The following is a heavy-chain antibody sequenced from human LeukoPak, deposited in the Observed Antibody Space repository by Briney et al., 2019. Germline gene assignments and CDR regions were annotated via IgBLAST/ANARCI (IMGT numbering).Heavy chain of an antibody. D-gene: IGHD4-17*01. Sequence: GGSLRLSCAASGFTFSSYGMHWVRQAPGKGPEWVSFIRYDGSNKYYADSVKGRFTISRDNSKNTLYLQMNSLRAEDTAVYYCAKDGYGDTRYYFDYWGQGTLVTVSS. CDR2: IRYDGSNK. J-gene: IGHJ4*02. CDR3: AKDGYGDTRYYFDY. V-gene: IGHV3-30*02. CDR1: GFTFSSYG.